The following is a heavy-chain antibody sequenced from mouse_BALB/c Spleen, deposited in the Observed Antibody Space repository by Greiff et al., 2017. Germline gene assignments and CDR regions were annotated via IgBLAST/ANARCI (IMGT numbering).Heavy chain of an antibody. J-gene: IGHJ3*01. CDR1: GYTFTSYW. CDR2: IYPGGGDT. D-gene: IGHD1-1*01. CDR3: ARGDYYGSSYGFAY. V-gene: IGHV1-87*01. Sequence: VKLVESGAELARPGASVKLSCKASGYTFTSYWMQWVKQRPGQGLEWLGAIYPGGGDTRYTQKFKGKATLTADKSSSTAYMPLSSLASEDSAVYYCARGDYYGSSYGFAYWGQGTLVTVSA.